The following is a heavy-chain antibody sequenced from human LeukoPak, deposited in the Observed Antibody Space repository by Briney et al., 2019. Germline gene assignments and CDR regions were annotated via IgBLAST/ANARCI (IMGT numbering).Heavy chain of an antibody. Sequence: SETLSLTCAVYGGSFSGYYWSWIRQPPGKGLEWIGEINHSGSTNYNPSLKSRVTISVDTSKNQFSLKLSSVTAADTAVYYCARGVKSPRTRTAMAPNFDYWGQGTLVTVSS. CDR1: GGSFSGYY. J-gene: IGHJ4*02. V-gene: IGHV4-34*01. CDR3: ARGVKSPRTRTAMAPNFDY. CDR2: INHSGST. D-gene: IGHD5-18*01.